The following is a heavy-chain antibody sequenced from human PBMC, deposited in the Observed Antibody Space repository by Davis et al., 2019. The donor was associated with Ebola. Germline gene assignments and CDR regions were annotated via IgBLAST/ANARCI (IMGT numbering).Heavy chain of an antibody. V-gene: IGHV4-39*01. CDR2: IYYRGTT. CDR3: ATRRLSFEAIDY. Sequence: SETLSLTCTVSGGSNGSTTYYWGWIRQPPGKGLEWIGSIYYRGTTYYTPSLKSRVTISVDTSNNQFSLKLTSVSAADTAVYYCATRRLSFEAIDYWGQGTLVTVSS. J-gene: IGHJ4*02. D-gene: IGHD1-26*01. CDR1: GGSNGSTTYY.